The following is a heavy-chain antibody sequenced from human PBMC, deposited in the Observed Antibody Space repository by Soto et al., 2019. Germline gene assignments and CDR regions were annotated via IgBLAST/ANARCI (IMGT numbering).Heavy chain of an antibody. CDR2: INAGNGNT. CDR3: ARDRGGYCSGGSCSEDWFDP. V-gene: IGHV1-3*01. Sequence: ASVKVSCKASGYTFTSYAMHWVRQAPGQRLEWMGGINAGNGNTKYSQKFQGRVTITRDTSASTAYMELSSMRSDDTALYYCARDRGGYCSGGSCSEDWFDPWGQGTLVTVSS. J-gene: IGHJ5*02. D-gene: IGHD2-15*01. CDR1: GYTFTSYA.